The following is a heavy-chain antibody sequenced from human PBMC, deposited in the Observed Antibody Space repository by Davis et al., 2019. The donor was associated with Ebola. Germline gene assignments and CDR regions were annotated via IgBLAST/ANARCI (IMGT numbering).Heavy chain of an antibody. J-gene: IGHJ6*02. D-gene: IGHD3-3*01. CDR1: GDSIKNTHW. CDR3: ARRITIFGVAIDYYYYYGMDV. Sequence: SETLSLTCAVSGDSIKNTHWWGWVRQSPGKELEWIGYIYSGGSAYYNPSLKSRVTISIDTSKSQFSLKLSSVTAADTAVYYCARRITIFGVAIDYYYYYGMDVWGQGTTVTVSS. CDR2: IYSGGSA. V-gene: IGHV4-28*01.